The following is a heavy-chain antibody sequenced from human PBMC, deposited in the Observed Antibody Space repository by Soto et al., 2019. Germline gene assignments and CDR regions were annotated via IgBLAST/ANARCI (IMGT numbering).Heavy chain of an antibody. CDR2: FDPEDGET. Sequence: ASVKVSCNVSGYTLTELSMHWVRQAPGKGLEWMGGFDPEDGETIYAQKFQGRVTMTEDTSTDTAYMELSSLRSEDTAVYYCATRVPPIFYGDYRVFDYWGQGTLVTASS. D-gene: IGHD4-17*01. CDR3: ATRVPPIFYGDYRVFDY. CDR1: GYTLTELS. J-gene: IGHJ4*02. V-gene: IGHV1-24*01.